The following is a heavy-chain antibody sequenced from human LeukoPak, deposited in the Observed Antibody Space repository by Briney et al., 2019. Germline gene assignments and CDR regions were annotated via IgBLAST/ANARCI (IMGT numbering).Heavy chain of an antibody. CDR2: IRSKAYGGTT. CDR3: TRDQTPYY. V-gene: IGHV3-49*04. J-gene: IGHJ4*02. CDR1: GFTFGDYA. Sequence: GGSLRLSCTASGFTFGDYAMTWVRQAPGKGLEWVGFIRSKAYGGTTEYAASVKGRFTISRDDSKGIAYLQMNSLKTEDTAVYYCTRDQTPYYWGQGTLVTVSS.